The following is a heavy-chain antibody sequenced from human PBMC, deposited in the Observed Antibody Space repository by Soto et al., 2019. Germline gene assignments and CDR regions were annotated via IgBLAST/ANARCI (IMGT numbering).Heavy chain of an antibody. D-gene: IGHD3-22*01. J-gene: IGHJ6*02. CDR3: ARDRRGYSTGMDV. V-gene: IGHV4-61*01. CDR1: GGSVSSCSYY. Sequence: SGTLSLTFTVSGGSVSSCSYYWSWIRQPPGKGLEWIGYIYYSGSTNYNPSLKSRVTISVDTSKNQFSLKLSSVTAADTAVYYCARDRRGYSTGMDVWGQGTTVTVSS. CDR2: IYYSGST.